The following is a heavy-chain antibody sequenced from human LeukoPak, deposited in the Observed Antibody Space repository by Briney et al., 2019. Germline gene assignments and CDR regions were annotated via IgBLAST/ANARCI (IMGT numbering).Heavy chain of an antibody. J-gene: IGHJ1*01. CDR1: GFTFSRYW. V-gene: IGHV3-7*01. CDR3: GRDLVVGVAEYSKN. Sequence: GGSLRLSCAASGFTFSRYWMSWPRQTPGRGLEWVANVNEDGSEKYYMDSVRGRFTIFRDSAKNSLYLQMNSLRVEDTAVYFCGRDLVVGVAEYSKNWGLGTLVTVSS. D-gene: IGHD1-26*01. CDR2: VNEDGSEK.